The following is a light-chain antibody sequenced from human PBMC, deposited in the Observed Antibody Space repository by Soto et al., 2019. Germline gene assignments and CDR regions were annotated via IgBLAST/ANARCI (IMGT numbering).Light chain of an antibody. CDR3: QPRSDWIT. Sequence: EIVLTQSPATLSLSPGERATLSCRASQSVSSYLAWYQQKPGQSPRLLIYRASNRATGIPARFSGSGSGTDFTLTISSLEPEDFAVYYCQPRSDWITFGQGTRLEIK. J-gene: IGKJ5*01. V-gene: IGKV3-11*01. CDR2: RAS. CDR1: QSVSSY.